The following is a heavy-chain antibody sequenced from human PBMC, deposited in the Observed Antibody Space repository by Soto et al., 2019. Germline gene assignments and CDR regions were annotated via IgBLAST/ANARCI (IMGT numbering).Heavy chain of an antibody. D-gene: IGHD3-22*01. CDR1: GYSFAGYW. J-gene: IGHJ4*02. Sequence: GESLKISCKGSGYSFAGYWITWVRQKPGKGLEWMGRIDPSDSQTYYSPSFRGHVTISATKSITTVFLQWSSLRASDTAMYYCARRIYDSDTGPNFQYYFESWGQGTLVTVSS. CDR2: IDPSDSQT. V-gene: IGHV5-10-1*01. CDR3: ARRIYDSDTGPNFQYYFES.